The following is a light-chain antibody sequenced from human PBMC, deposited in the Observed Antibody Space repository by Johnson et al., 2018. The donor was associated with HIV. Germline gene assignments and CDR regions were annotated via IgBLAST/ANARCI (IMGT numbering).Light chain of an antibody. CDR3: GTWETSLSAGGV. CDR1: NSNIGKSS. CDR2: DND. Sequence: QSVLTQPPSVSAAPGQKFTISCSGSNSNIGKSSVSWYQQFPGTAPKLLIYDNDKRPSGIPYRFSGSRSGTSATLGITGLQTGDEADYYCGTWETSLSAGGVFGTGTRVTVL. J-gene: IGLJ1*01. V-gene: IGLV1-51*01.